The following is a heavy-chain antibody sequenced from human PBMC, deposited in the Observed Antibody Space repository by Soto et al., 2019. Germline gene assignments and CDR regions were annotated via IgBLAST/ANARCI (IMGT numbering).Heavy chain of an antibody. Sequence: SLKISCAASGFTFDDYAMHWVRQAPGKGLEWVSGISWNSGSIGYADSVKGRFTISRDNAKNSLYLQMNSLRAEDTALYYCAKVGGNYYYYGMDVWGQGTTVTVSS. CDR1: GFTFDDYA. J-gene: IGHJ6*02. V-gene: IGHV3-9*01. D-gene: IGHD2-15*01. CDR3: AKVGGNYYYYGMDV. CDR2: ISWNSGSI.